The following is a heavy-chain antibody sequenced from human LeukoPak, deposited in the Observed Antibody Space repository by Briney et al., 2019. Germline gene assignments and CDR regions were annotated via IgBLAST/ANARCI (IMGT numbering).Heavy chain of an antibody. CDR3: GRGDKTFDP. J-gene: IGHJ5*02. Sequence: ASVTVSCKASGYTFTGYYMHWVRQAPGQGLEWMGCINPNSGGINYAQKFQGRVTMTRDTSISTAYMELSSLTSDDTAVYYCGRGDKTFDPWGQGTLVTVSS. CDR1: GYTFTGYY. CDR2: INPNSGGI. V-gene: IGHV1-2*02.